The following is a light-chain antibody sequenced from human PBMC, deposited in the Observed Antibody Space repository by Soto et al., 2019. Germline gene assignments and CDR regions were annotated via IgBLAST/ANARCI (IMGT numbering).Light chain of an antibody. Sequence: DIQMTQSPSTLSASVGDRVTITCRASQSISSWLAWYQQKPGKAPILLIYRASSLESGVPSRFSGSGSGTEFTLTISSLQPDDFATYYCQQYNNWFGTFGQGTKVEIK. J-gene: IGKJ1*01. CDR3: QQYNNWFGT. V-gene: IGKV1-5*03. CDR1: QSISSW. CDR2: RAS.